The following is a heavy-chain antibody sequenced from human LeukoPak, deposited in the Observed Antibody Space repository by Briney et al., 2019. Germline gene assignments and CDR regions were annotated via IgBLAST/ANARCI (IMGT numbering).Heavy chain of an antibody. Sequence: GESLKISCKGSGYSFTSYWIGCVRQMPGKGLEWMGIIYPGDSDTRYSPSFQGQVTISADKSISTAYLQWSSLKASDTAMYYCGGTYYYDSSGYGNAFDIWGQGTMVTVSS. CDR2: IYPGDSDT. J-gene: IGHJ3*02. D-gene: IGHD3-22*01. V-gene: IGHV5-51*01. CDR3: GGTYYYDSSGYGNAFDI. CDR1: GYSFTSYW.